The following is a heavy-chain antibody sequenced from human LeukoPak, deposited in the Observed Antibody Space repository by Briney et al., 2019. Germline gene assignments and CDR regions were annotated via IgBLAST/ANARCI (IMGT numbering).Heavy chain of an antibody. D-gene: IGHD2-2*01. V-gene: IGHV1-69*13. Sequence: SVKVSCKASGDTFSSYAIRWVRQAPGQGLEWIGGIIPIFGTANYAQKFQGRVTITADESTSTAYMELSSLRSEDTAVYCCARYCSSTSCYGADYMDVWGKGTTVTVSS. CDR2: IIPIFGTA. CDR3: ARYCSSTSCYGADYMDV. CDR1: GDTFSSYA. J-gene: IGHJ6*03.